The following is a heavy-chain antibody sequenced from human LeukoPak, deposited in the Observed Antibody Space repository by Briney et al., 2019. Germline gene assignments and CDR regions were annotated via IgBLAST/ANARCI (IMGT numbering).Heavy chain of an antibody. CDR1: GFTFNSYA. V-gene: IGHV3-30*04. D-gene: IGHD4-23*01. J-gene: IGHJ4*02. CDR2: ISHDGAIT. Sequence: PGESLRLSCAASGFTFNSYAMHGVREARGKGGEGVGFISHDGAITIYTDSANGRFTISTDSSKSTLYLQMDSLRTADTAVYYCARDITVGAPDYFDYWGQGTLVTVSS. CDR3: ARDITVGAPDYFDY.